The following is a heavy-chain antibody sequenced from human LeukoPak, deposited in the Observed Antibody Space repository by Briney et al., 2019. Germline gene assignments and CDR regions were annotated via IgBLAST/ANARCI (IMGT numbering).Heavy chain of an antibody. Sequence: GGSLRLSCAASGFTFSDYSMNWVRQAPGKGLEWVSWITSSSDSIYYADSVKGRFTISRDNAKNSLYLQMNSLRDEDTAVYYCSSESRYWGQRTLVIVSS. CDR2: ITSSSDSI. V-gene: IGHV3-48*02. CDR3: SSESRY. D-gene: IGHD3-22*01. J-gene: IGHJ4*02. CDR1: GFTFSDYS.